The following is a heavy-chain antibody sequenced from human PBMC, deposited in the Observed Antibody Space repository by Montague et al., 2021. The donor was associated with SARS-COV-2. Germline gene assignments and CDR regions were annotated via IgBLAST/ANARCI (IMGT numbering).Heavy chain of an antibody. CDR1: GDSIRNSDYS. CDR2: IYNGGTT. J-gene: IGHJ4*02. Sequence: SETLSPTCTVSGDSIRNSDYSWGWVRQPPGKGLEWIGNIYNGGTTFYNPSPKSRVTIFVDTSKNQFSLKLSSVTAADTAVYYCATRTRYPQNDFGFWGQGTLVTVSS. V-gene: IGHV4-39*01. CDR3: ATRTRYPQNDFGF. D-gene: IGHD2-15*01.